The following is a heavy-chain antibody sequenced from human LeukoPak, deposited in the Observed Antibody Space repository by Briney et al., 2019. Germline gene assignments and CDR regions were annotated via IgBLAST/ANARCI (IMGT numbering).Heavy chain of an antibody. CDR2: FDPEDGET. CDR3: ATLYGGNSIIAFDI. Sequence: ASVKVSCKVSGYTLTELSMHWVRQAPGKGLEWMGGFDPEDGETIYAQKFQGRVTMTEDTSTDTAYMELSSLRSEDTAVYYCATLYGGNSIIAFDIWGQGTMVTVSS. CDR1: GYTLTELS. D-gene: IGHD4-23*01. J-gene: IGHJ3*02. V-gene: IGHV1-24*01.